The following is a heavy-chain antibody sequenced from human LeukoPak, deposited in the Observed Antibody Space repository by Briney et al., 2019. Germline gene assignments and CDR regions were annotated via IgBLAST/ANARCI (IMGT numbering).Heavy chain of an antibody. CDR2: INPIGGTT. D-gene: IGHD4-11*01. CDR3: ARQQGLQNLNFDY. J-gene: IGHJ4*02. Sequence: ASVKVSCKASGYTFTSYYIYWVRQAPGQGLEWMGIINPIGGTTDYAQKFQGRVTMTRDTSTSTVYMELSSLRSEDTAVYYCARQQGLQNLNFDYWGQGPLVTVSS. V-gene: IGHV1-46*01. CDR1: GYTFTSYY.